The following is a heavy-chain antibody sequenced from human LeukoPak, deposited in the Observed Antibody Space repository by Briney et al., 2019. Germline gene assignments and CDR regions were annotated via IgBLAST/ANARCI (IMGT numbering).Heavy chain of an antibody. D-gene: IGHD3-22*01. CDR2: IYSGGST. J-gene: IGHJ4*02. CDR1: GFTVSSNY. V-gene: IGHV3-53*01. CDR3: ATPLDYYDTSDSHQGGD. Sequence: GGSLRLSCAASGFTVSSNYMSWVRQAPGKGLEWVSVIYSGGSTYYADSVKGRFTISRDNSKNTLYLQMNSLRAEDTAVYYCATPLDYYDTSDSHQGGDWGQGTLVTVSS.